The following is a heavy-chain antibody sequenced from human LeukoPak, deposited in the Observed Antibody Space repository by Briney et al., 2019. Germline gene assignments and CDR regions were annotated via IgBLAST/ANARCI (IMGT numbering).Heavy chain of an antibody. J-gene: IGHJ4*02. V-gene: IGHV4-34*01. Sequence: PSETLSLTCAVYGGSFSGYYWSWIRQPPGKGLEWIGEINNSGSTNYNPSLKSRVTVSVDTSKNQFSLKLSSVTAADTAVYYCARARYSSSWFSRPFDYWGQGTLVTVSS. D-gene: IGHD6-13*01. CDR3: ARARYSSSWFSRPFDY. CDR2: INNSGST. CDR1: GGSFSGYY.